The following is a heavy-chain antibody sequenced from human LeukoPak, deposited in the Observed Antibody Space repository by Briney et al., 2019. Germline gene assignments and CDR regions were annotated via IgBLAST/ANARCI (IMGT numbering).Heavy chain of an antibody. D-gene: IGHD3-10*01. CDR1: GFTFNPYA. Sequence: PGGSLRLSCAASGFTFNPYAMSWVRQAPGKGLEWVSYISSSSTTIYYADSVKGRFTISRDNAENSLYLQMSSLRDEDTAVYYCARYGSGSYYLPFDYWGQGILVTVSS. V-gene: IGHV3-48*02. CDR2: ISSSSTTI. J-gene: IGHJ4*02. CDR3: ARYGSGSYYLPFDY.